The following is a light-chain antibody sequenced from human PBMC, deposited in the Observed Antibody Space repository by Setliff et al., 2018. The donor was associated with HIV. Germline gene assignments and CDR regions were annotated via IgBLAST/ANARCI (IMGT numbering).Light chain of an antibody. Sequence: DIQMTQSPSSVSASVGDTVTITCRASQRIDTWLAWYQQKPGKAPRLLIHSASTLHTGVPSRFSGSGSGTEFALTISTLQPEDFATYYCQQADSFPRTFGHGTKVDIK. CDR1: QRIDTW. J-gene: IGKJ1*01. CDR2: SAS. CDR3: QQADSFPRT. V-gene: IGKV1-12*01.